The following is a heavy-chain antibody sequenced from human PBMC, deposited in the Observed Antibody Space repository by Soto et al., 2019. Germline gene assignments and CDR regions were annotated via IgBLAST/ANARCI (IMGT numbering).Heavy chain of an antibody. CDR3: ARLEGIAAAGTENWFDP. CDR2: IDPRDSYS. V-gene: IGHV5-10-1*01. CDR1: GYTFSAFW. D-gene: IGHD6-13*01. J-gene: IGHJ5*02. Sequence: PGESLKISCQASGYTFSAFWITWVRQMPGKGLEWMATIDPRDSYSNYSLSFQGHVTISADKSIGSAYLHWSSLKASDTAMYYCARLEGIAAAGTENWFDPWGQGTL.